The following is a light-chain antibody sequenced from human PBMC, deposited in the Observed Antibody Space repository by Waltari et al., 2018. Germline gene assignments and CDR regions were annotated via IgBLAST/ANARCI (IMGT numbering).Light chain of an antibody. V-gene: IGKV1-8*01. CDR2: SAS. J-gene: IGKJ4*01. CDR1: QDVGSY. CDR3: QQYHTFPPT. Sequence: AIRLTQSPSSLPASKGDRVTITCRATQDVGSYLAWYKQTPGRAPNLLIYSASTLHTGVPSRFIGDGSRTNFSLTISCLQSDDFGTYFCQQYHTFPPTFGGGTKVEIK.